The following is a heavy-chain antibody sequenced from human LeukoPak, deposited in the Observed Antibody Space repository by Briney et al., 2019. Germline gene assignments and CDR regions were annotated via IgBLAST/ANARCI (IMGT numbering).Heavy chain of an antibody. V-gene: IGHV3-21*01. CDR1: GFTFSSYS. CDR3: ARGFEYSRP. J-gene: IGHJ5*02. D-gene: IGHD6-6*01. Sequence: PGGSLRLSCAASGFTFSSYSMNWVRQAPGKGLEWVSSISSSSSYIYSADSVKGRFTISRDNAKNSLYLQMNSLRAEDTAVYYCARGFEYSRPWGQGTRVTVSS. CDR2: ISSSSSYI.